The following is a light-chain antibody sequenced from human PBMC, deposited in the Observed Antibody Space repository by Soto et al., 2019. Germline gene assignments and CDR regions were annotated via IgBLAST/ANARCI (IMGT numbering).Light chain of an antibody. Sequence: QSVLPQPAFVSGSPGQSITISCTGNSSDDGGYNYVSWYQQHPDKAPKLMIYEVSNRPSGVSNRFSGSKSGNTASLTISGLQAEDEADYYCSSYTSTSSTLYVFGTGTKLTVL. CDR2: EVS. V-gene: IGLV2-14*01. CDR1: SSDDGGYNY. J-gene: IGLJ1*01. CDR3: SSYTSTSSTLYV.